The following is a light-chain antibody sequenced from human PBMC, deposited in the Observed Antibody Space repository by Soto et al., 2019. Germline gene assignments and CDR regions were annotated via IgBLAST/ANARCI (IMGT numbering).Light chain of an antibody. J-gene: IGLJ2*01. CDR1: SSNIGAGYD. CDR3: PSYDSSLSAVV. Sequence: QSVLTQPPSVSGAPGQRVTISCTGSSSNIGAGYDVHWYQQLPGTAHKLLIYGNSNRPSGVPDRFSGSKSGTSASLAITGLQAEDEADYYCPSYDSSLSAVVFGGGTQLTVL. V-gene: IGLV1-40*01. CDR2: GNS.